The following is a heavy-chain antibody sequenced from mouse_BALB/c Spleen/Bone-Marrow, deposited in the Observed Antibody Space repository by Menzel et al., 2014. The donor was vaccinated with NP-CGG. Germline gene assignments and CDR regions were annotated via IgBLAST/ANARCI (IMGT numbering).Heavy chain of an antibody. CDR3: VRGNYGNYVDYFDF. Sequence: EVKLVESGGGLVQPGGSLKLSCAASGFTFSYYGMSWVRQTPDKRLELVATINSNGGSTYYPDSVKGRFTISRDTAKNTLYLQMSSLKSEETAMYYCVRGNYGNYVDYFDFWGQGTTLTVSS. V-gene: IGHV5-6-3*01. CDR2: INSNGGST. J-gene: IGHJ2*01. CDR1: GFTFSYYG. D-gene: IGHD2-1*01.